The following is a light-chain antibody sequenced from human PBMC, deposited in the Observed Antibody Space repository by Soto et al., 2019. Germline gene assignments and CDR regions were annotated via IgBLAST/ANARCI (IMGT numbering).Light chain of an antibody. CDR2: DAS. CDR3: SSYTSSSLSWV. Sequence: QSVLTQPASVSGSPGQSITISCTGTSSDVGGYNYVSWYQQHPGKAPKLMIYDASNRPSGVSNRFSGSKSGNTASLTISGLQAEDEADYYCSSYTSSSLSWVFGGGTKVTVL. J-gene: IGLJ3*02. CDR1: SSDVGGYNY. V-gene: IGLV2-14*01.